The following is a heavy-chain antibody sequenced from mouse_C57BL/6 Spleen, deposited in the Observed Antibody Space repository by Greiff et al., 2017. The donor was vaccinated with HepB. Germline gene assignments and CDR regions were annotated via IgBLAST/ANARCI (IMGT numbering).Heavy chain of an antibody. J-gene: IGHJ4*01. CDR1: GYSITSGYY. V-gene: IGHV3-6*01. CDR2: ISYDGSN. CDR3: ARESYDYFRDYAMDY. D-gene: IGHD2-4*01. Sequence: EVQRVESGPGLVKPSQSLSLTCSVTGYSITSGYYWNWIRQFPGNKLEWKGYISYDGSNNYNPSLKNRISITRDTSKNQFFLKLNSVTTKDTATYYCARESYDYFRDYAMDYGGQGTSVTVSS.